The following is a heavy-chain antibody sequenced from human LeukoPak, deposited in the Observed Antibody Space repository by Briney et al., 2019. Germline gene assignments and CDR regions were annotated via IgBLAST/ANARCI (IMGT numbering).Heavy chain of an antibody. Sequence: PSETLSLTCAVSDYSISSGYYWGWIRQPPGRGLEWIGGIYHSGATYYNPSLVSRFTISVAMSKNQFFLKVRSVTAADTAVYYCARVNWNFKTLDNWGQGTLVTVSS. CDR3: ARVNWNFKTLDN. CDR2: IYHSGAT. V-gene: IGHV4-38-2*01. D-gene: IGHD1-7*01. J-gene: IGHJ4*02. CDR1: DYSISSGYY.